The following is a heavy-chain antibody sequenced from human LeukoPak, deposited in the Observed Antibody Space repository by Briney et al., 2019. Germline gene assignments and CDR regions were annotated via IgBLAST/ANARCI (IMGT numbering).Heavy chain of an antibody. CDR3: ARVSPLYYDFWSGYYPYYSMDV. V-gene: IGHV3-7*01. CDR2: IKQDGSEK. Sequence: PGGSLRLSCAASGFTFSSYWMSWVRQAPGKGLEWVANIKQDGSEKYYVDSVKGRFTISRDNAKNSLYLQMNSLRAEDTAVYYCARVSPLYYDFWSGYYPYYSMDVWGQGTTVTVSS. J-gene: IGHJ6*02. CDR1: GFTFSSYW. D-gene: IGHD3-3*01.